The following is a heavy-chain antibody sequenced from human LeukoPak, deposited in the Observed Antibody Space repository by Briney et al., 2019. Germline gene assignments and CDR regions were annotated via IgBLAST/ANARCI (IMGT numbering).Heavy chain of an antibody. CDR1: GFTFTDYW. Sequence: GGSLRLSCAASGFTFTDYWMTWVRQVPGKGREWVAHIKQGGSESYYVDSVKGRFTISRENAKNSLYLQMDSLRVDDTAVYYCARVGAWELQRVFDYWGQGTLVTVSS. CDR2: IKQGGSES. V-gene: IGHV3-7*01. CDR3: ARVGAWELQRVFDY. D-gene: IGHD1-26*01. J-gene: IGHJ4*02.